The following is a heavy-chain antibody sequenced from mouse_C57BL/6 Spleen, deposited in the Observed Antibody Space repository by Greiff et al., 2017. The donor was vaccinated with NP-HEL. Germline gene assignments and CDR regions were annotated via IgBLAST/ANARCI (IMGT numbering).Heavy chain of an antibody. CDR1: GFTFSSYA. CDR3: ARDRDYGSPAWFAY. D-gene: IGHD1-1*01. Sequence: EVKLMESGGGLVKPGGSLKLSCAASGFTFSSYAMSWVRQTPEKRLEWVATMSDGGSYTYYPDNVKGRFTISRDNAKNNLYLQMSHLKSEDTAMYYCARDRDYGSPAWFAYWGQGTLVTVSA. CDR2: MSDGGSYT. J-gene: IGHJ3*01. V-gene: IGHV5-4*01.